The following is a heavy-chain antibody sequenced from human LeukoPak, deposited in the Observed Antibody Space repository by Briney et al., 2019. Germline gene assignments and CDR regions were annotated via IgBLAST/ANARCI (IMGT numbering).Heavy chain of an antibody. V-gene: IGHV3-23*01. Sequence: GGSLRLSCAASGFTFSSHTMSWVRQAPGKGLEWVSAISGSGGSTYYADSVKGRFTISRDNSKNTLYLQMNSLRAEDTAVYYCARGHQWLVNWYFDLWGRGTLVTVSS. CDR1: GFTFSSHT. CDR2: ISGSGGST. J-gene: IGHJ2*01. D-gene: IGHD6-19*01. CDR3: ARGHQWLVNWYFDL.